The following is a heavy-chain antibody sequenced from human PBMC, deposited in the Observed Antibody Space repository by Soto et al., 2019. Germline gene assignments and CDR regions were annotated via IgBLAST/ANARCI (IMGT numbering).Heavy chain of an antibody. V-gene: IGHV3-30*18. CDR2: ISYDGSNK. CDR3: AKLHSSEGMDV. J-gene: IGHJ6*02. CDR1: GFTFSSYG. Sequence: PGGSLRLSCAASGFTFSSYGMHWVRQAPGKGLEWVAVISYDGSNKYYADSVKGRFTISRDNSKNTLYLQMNSLRAEDTAVYYCAKLHSSEGMDVWGQGTTVTVSS. D-gene: IGHD2-15*01.